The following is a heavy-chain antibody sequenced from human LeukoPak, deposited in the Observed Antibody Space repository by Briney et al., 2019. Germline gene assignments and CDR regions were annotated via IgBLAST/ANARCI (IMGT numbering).Heavy chain of an antibody. CDR1: GSSITTYTH. CDR3: ARTGFGIGTNGVWNKELFNDAFDI. D-gene: IGHD2-8*01. Sequence: SETLSLTCTVSGSSITTYTHWGWIRQSPGKGLEWIASIHHTGNTYYNPSLESRVTISIDTSKNQFSLKLSSVTAADTAVYYCARTGFGIGTNGVWNKELFNDAFDIWGQGTMVTVSS. V-gene: IGHV4-38-2*02. J-gene: IGHJ3*02. CDR2: IHHTGNT.